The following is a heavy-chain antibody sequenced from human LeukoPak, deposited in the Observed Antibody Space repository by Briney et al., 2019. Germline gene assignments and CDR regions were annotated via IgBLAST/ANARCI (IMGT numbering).Heavy chain of an antibody. J-gene: IGHJ5*02. CDR1: GYSISSGYY. D-gene: IGHD2-2*01. CDR3: AKVGYCSSTSCYWKYNWFDP. Sequence: PSETLSLTCAVSGYSISSGYYWSWIRPPPGKGLEWIGEINHSGSTNYNPSLKSRVTISVDPSKNQFSLKLSSVTAADTAVYYCAKVGYCSSTSCYWKYNWFDPWGQGTLVTVSS. CDR2: INHSGST. V-gene: IGHV4-34*01.